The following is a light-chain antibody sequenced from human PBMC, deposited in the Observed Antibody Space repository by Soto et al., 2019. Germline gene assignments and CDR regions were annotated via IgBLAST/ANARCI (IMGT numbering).Light chain of an antibody. V-gene: IGKV3-11*01. CDR2: DAS. CDR3: QQRSNWPPVLT. J-gene: IGKJ4*01. Sequence: EIVLTQSPATLSLSPGERATLSCRASQSVSSYLAWYQQKPGQAPRLLIYDASNRATGIPARFSGSGSGTDFTLTISSLEPEDFAVYSCQQRSNWPPVLTFGGGTKVEIK. CDR1: QSVSSY.